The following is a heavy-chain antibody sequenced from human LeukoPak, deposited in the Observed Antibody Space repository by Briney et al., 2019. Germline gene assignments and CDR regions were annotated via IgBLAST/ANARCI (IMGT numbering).Heavy chain of an antibody. CDR3: AKLGGSGSRTPSGFDP. J-gene: IGHJ5*02. CDR2: ISYDGSNK. D-gene: IGHD3-10*01. CDR1: GFTFSSYG. Sequence: PGRSLRLSCAASGFTFSSYGMHWVRQAPGKGLEWVTVISYDGSNKYYADSVKGRFTIPRDNSKNTLYLQMNSLRAEDTAVYYCAKLGGSGSRTPSGFDPWGQGTLVTVSS. V-gene: IGHV3-30*18.